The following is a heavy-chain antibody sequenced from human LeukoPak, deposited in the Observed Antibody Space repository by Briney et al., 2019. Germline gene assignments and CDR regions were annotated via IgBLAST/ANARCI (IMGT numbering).Heavy chain of an antibody. Sequence: ASVMVSCKAAGGSFSSYDISWVRQAPGQGLEWMGGSIPIFGTANYAQKFQGRVTITADESTSTAYMELSSLRSEDTAVDYCARLDEYSSSSRYYGMDVWGQGTTVTVSS. CDR2: SIPIFGTA. J-gene: IGHJ6*02. D-gene: IGHD6-6*01. V-gene: IGHV1-69*13. CDR1: GGSFSSYD. CDR3: ARLDEYSSSSRYYGMDV.